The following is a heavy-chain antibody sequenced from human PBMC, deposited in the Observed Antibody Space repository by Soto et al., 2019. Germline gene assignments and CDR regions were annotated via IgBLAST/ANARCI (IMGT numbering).Heavy chain of an antibody. V-gene: IGHV3-66*01. CDR2: IYSDSST. D-gene: IGHD4-17*01. CDR3: ARADGLADAFDI. Sequence: EVQLVESGGGLVQPGGSLRLSCAASGFTVSSNYMSWVRQAPGKGLEWVSVIYSDSSTYYADSVKGRFTISRDNSKNTLYLQMNSLRAEDTAVYYCARADGLADAFDIWGQGTRVTVSS. CDR1: GFTVSSNY. J-gene: IGHJ3*02.